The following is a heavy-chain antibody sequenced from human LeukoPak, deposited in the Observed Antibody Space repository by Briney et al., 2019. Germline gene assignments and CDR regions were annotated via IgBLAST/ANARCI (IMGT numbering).Heavy chain of an antibody. D-gene: IGHD3-10*01. CDR2: IKQDGSEK. J-gene: IGHJ4*02. CDR1: GVMFPSYW. CDR3: ARRHHFGFLDS. V-gene: IGHV3-7*04. Sequence: GGSLRLSCAASGVMFPSYWMTWVRQAPGKGLEWVANIKQDGSEKYYVDSVKRRFTISRDNAKNSVYLQMNSLRAEDTAVYYCARRHHFGFLDSWGQGTLVTVSS.